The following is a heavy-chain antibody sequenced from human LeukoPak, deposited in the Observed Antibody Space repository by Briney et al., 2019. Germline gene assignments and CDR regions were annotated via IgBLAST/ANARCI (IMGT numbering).Heavy chain of an antibody. V-gene: IGHV4-39*07. CDR3: ARGVGVVVAISGMDV. Sequence: SETLSLTCTVSGGSISSSSYYWGWIRQPPGKGLGWIGSIYYSGSTYYNPSLKSRVTISVDTSKNQFSLKLSSVTAADTAVYYCARGVGVVVAISGMDVWGQGTTVTVSS. J-gene: IGHJ6*02. CDR2: IYYSGST. CDR1: GGSISSSSYY. D-gene: IGHD2-15*01.